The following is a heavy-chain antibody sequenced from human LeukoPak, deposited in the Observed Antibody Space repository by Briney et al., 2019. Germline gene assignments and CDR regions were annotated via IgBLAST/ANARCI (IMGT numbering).Heavy chain of an antibody. CDR2: FYGSGSA. CDR3: VRDVSQRRHFDY. D-gene: IGHD1-1*01. CDR1: GDSISSGAYY. J-gene: IGHJ4*02. Sequence: NSSETLSLTCTVSGDSISSGAYYWSWIRQPPGKGLEWIGYFYGSGSASYNPSLKSRVTISVDRSNNQFSLKMSSVTAADTAVYYCVRDVSQRRHFDYWGQGTLVTVSS. V-gene: IGHV4-30-2*01.